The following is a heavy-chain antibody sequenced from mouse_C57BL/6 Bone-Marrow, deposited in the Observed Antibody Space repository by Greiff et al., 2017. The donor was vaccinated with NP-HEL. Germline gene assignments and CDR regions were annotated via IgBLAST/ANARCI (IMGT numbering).Heavy chain of an antibody. CDR3: ARDYDGSPWFAF. D-gene: IGHD1-1*01. Sequence: QVQLQQSGAELVRPGASVKLSCKASGYTFTSYGISWVKQRTGQGLEWIGEIYPRSGNTYYNEKFKGKATLTADKSSSTAYMELRSLTSEDSAVYFCARDYDGSPWFAFGGRGKLVTVSA. V-gene: IGHV1-81*01. J-gene: IGHJ3*01. CDR1: GYTFTSYG. CDR2: IYPRSGNT.